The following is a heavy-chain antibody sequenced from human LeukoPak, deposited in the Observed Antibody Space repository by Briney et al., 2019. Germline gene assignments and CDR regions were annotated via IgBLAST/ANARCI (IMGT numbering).Heavy chain of an antibody. CDR1: GYTFTSYG. CDR2: ISAYNGNT. V-gene: IGHV1-18*01. J-gene: IGHJ3*02. D-gene: IGHD3-22*01. CDR3: ARDRYYDSSADDAFDI. Sequence: GASVKVSCKASGYTFTSYGIGWVRQAPGQGLEWMGWISAYNGNTNYAQKLQGRVTMTTDTSTSTAYMELRSLRSDDTAVYYCARDRYYDSSADDAFDIWGQGTMVTVSS.